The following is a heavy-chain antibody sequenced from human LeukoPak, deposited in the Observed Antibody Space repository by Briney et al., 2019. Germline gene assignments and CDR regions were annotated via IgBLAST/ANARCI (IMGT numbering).Heavy chain of an antibody. CDR2: MNPNSGNT. CDR3: ARAYDSSGYYHLYYYYMDV. J-gene: IGHJ6*03. D-gene: IGHD3-22*01. Sequence: ASVKVSCKASGYTFTSYGINWVRQVTGQGLEWMGWMNPNSGNTGYAQKFQGRVTITRNTSISTAYMELSSLRSEDTAVYYCARAYDSSGYYHLYYYYMDVWGKGTTVTVSS. CDR1: GYTFTSYG. V-gene: IGHV1-8*03.